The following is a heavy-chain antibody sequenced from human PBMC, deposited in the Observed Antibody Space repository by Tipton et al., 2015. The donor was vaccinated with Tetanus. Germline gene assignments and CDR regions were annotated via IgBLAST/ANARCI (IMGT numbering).Heavy chain of an antibody. CDR3: ARGGGGYCSGGSCYRADY. CDR2: IITIFGTA. D-gene: IGHD2-15*01. V-gene: IGHV1-69*01. Sequence: QMQLVQSGAEVKKPGSSVKVSCKASGDTFSSYAISWARQATGQGLEWMGGIITIFGTANYAQKFQGRVTITADESTSTAYMELSSLRSEDTAVYYCARGGGGYCSGGSCYRADYWGQGTLVTVSS. CDR1: GDTFSSYA. J-gene: IGHJ4*02.